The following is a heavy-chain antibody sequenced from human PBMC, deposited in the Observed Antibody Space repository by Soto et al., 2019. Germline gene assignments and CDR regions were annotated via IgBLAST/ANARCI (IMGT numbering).Heavy chain of an antibody. J-gene: IGHJ5*02. CDR1: GFTFSDFG. Sequence: QVQLVESGGGVIQPGRSLRLSCKASGFTFSDFGMHWVRQAPGKGLEWVSAIWYDGSYQYYADSVRGRFTTSRDNSNNTLLPEMNSLRVEDTAVYYCARDRLITYGAKIAPDHWGQGALVIVSS. CDR3: ARDRLITYGAKIAPDH. D-gene: IGHD1-20*01. V-gene: IGHV3-33*01. CDR2: IWYDGSYQ.